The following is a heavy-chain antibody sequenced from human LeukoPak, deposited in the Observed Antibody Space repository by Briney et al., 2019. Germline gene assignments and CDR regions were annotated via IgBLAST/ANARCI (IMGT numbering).Heavy chain of an antibody. D-gene: IGHD4-17*01. J-gene: IGHJ6*02. CDR2: ISGSGGST. CDR3: TTDYGDNQYYYGMDV. Sequence: GGSLRLSCAASGFTFSSYAMSWVRQAPGKGLEWVSAISGSGGSTYYADSVKGRFTISRDNSKNTLYLQMNSLKTEDTAVYYCTTDYGDNQYYYGMDVWGQGTTVTVSS. CDR1: GFTFSSYA. V-gene: IGHV3-23*01.